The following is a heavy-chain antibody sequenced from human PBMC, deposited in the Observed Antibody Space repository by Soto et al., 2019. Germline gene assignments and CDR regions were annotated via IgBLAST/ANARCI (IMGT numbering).Heavy chain of an antibody. J-gene: IGHJ4*02. Sequence: TLSLTCTVSGCSISSGDYYWSWIRQPPGKGLEWIGYIYYSGSTYYNPSLKSRVTISVDTSKNQFSLKLSSVTAADTAVYYCARGVSAYYYDSSGYYYDYWGQGTLVTVSS. CDR1: GCSISSGDYY. V-gene: IGHV4-30-4*01. CDR3: ARGVSAYYYDSSGYYYDY. CDR2: IYYSGST. D-gene: IGHD3-22*01.